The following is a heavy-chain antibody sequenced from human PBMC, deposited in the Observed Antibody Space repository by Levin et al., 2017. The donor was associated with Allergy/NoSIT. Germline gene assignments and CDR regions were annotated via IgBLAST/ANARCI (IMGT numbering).Heavy chain of an antibody. Sequence: SETLSLTCAVYGGSFSGYYWSWIRQPPGKGLEWIGEINHSGSTNYNPSLKSRVTISVDTSKNQFSLKLSSVTAADTAVYYCARGRGVMVRGLKQDYWGQGTLVTVSS. CDR1: GGSFSGYY. CDR3: ARGRGVMVRGLKQDY. J-gene: IGHJ4*02. D-gene: IGHD3-10*01. CDR2: INHSGST. V-gene: IGHV4-34*01.